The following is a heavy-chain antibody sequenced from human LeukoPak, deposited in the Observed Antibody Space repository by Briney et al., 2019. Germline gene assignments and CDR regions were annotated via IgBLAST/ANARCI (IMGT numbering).Heavy chain of an antibody. CDR1: GGSISSGDYY. V-gene: IGHV4-61*08. Sequence: PSETLSLTCTVSGGSISSGDYYWSWIRQPPGKGLEWIGYIYYSGSTNYNPSLKSRVTISVDTSKNQFSLKLSSVTAADTAVYYCARSPPPAQQLVRYYYYYMDVWGKGTTVTVSS. J-gene: IGHJ6*03. CDR2: IYYSGST. CDR3: ARSPPPAQQLVRYYYYYMDV. D-gene: IGHD6-13*01.